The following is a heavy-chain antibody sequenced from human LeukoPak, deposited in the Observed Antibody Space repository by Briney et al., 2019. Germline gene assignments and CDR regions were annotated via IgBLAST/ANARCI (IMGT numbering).Heavy chain of an antibody. J-gene: IGHJ4*02. CDR1: GGSFSAYY. Sequence: PSETLSLTCAVYGGSFSAYYWSWIRQPPGKGLEWIGEINHSGSTNYNPSLKSRVTISVDTSKNQFSLKLSSVTAADTAVYYCARGLDYYDSSGYRLPALGYWGQGTLVTVSS. CDR2: INHSGST. D-gene: IGHD3-22*01. V-gene: IGHV4-34*01. CDR3: ARGLDYYDSSGYRLPALGY.